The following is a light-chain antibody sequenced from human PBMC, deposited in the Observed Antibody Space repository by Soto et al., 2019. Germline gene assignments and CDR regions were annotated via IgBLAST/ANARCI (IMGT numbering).Light chain of an antibody. CDR2: GNN. CDR3: QSYDSFLSWV. CDR1: SSNIGAGYD. V-gene: IGLV1-40*01. J-gene: IGLJ3*02. Sequence: QAVVTQPPSVSGAPGQRVTISCTGSSSNIGAGYDVHWYQQLPGTAPKLLIYGNNNRPSGVPDRFSGSKSGTSASLAITGLEAEDEADYCCQSYDSFLSWVFGGGTKLTVL.